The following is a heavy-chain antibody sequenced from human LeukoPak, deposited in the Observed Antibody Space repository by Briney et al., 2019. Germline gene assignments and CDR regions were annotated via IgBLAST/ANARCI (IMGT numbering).Heavy chain of an antibody. Sequence: PSETLSLTCAVYGGSFSGYYWRWIRQPPGKGLEWIGEINHSGSTNYNPSLKSRVTISVDTSKNQFSLKLSCVTAADTAVYYCARGRVRFYGGNSGVMVDYWGQGTLVTVSS. V-gene: IGHV4-34*01. CDR3: ARGRVRFYGGNSGVMVDY. CDR1: GGSFSGYY. CDR2: INHSGST. J-gene: IGHJ4*02. D-gene: IGHD4-23*01.